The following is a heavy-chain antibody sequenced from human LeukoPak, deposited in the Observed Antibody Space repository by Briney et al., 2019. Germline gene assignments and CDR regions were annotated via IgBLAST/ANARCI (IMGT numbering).Heavy chain of an antibody. V-gene: IGHV1-2*02. Sequence: ASVKVSCKASGYTFTGYYMHWVRQSPGQGREGMGWINPNSGGTNYAQKFQGRGTMPRDTYISTAYMELSRLRSDDTAVYYCARQPYFEAFNTWGQGTMVTVSS. CDR2: INPNSGGT. J-gene: IGHJ3*02. CDR3: ARQPYFEAFNT. CDR1: GYTFTGYY. D-gene: IGHD2-21*01.